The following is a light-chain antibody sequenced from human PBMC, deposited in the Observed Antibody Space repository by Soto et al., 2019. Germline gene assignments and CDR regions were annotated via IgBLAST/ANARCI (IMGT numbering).Light chain of an antibody. CDR2: GAS. V-gene: IGKV1-39*01. CDR1: QSISSY. J-gene: IGKJ4*01. CDR3: QQSSSVPLT. Sequence: DIQMTQSPSSLSASVGDRVTITCRASQSISSYLNWYQQKPGKAPKILIYGASTLQGGVPSRFSGGGSGKDFTLTISSLQPEDFVTYYCQQSSSVPLTFGGGTKVEIK.